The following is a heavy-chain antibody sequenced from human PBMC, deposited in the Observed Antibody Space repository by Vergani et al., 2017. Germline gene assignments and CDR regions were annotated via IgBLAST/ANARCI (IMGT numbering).Heavy chain of an antibody. CDR1: GGSISSYY. V-gene: IGHV4-4*07. J-gene: IGHJ3*02. CDR3: ARDTQLIYDYTIDAFDI. D-gene: IGHD5-12*01. CDR2: IYTSGST. Sequence: QVQLQESGPGLVKPSETLSLTCTVSGGSISSYYWSWIRQPAGKGLEWIGRIYTSGSTNYNPSLKSRVTKSVDTSKNQFSLKLSSVTAADTAVYYCARDTQLIYDYTIDAFDIWGQGTMVTVSS.